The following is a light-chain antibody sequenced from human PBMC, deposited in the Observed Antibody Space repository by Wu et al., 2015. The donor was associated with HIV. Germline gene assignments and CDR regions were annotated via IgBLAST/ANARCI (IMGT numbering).Light chain of an antibody. CDR2: KTS. Sequence: DIQMTQSPSTLSASVGDRVTIACRASQSVSSWLAWYQQRPGKAPKLLIYKTSILKSGVPSRFSGSGPGTDFTLTISSLQPDDFATYYCQHYEGFPWAFGQGTKVEI. CDR1: QSVSSW. J-gene: IGKJ1*01. CDR3: QHYEGFPWA. V-gene: IGKV1-5*03.